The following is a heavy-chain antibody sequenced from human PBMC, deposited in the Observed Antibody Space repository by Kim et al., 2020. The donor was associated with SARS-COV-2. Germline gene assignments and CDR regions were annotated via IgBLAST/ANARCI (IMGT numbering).Heavy chain of an antibody. J-gene: IGHJ6*02. CDR3: ARDLYVRYCTGGVCYGEEYGMDV. D-gene: IGHD2-8*02. V-gene: IGHV1-46*01. CDR1: GYTFTSYY. Sequence: ASVKVSCKASGYTFTSYYMHWVRQAPGQGLEWMGIINPSGGSTSYAQKFQGRVTMTRDTSTSTVYMELSSLRSEDTAVYYCARDLYVRYCTGGVCYGEEYGMDVWGQGTTVTVSS. CDR2: INPSGGST.